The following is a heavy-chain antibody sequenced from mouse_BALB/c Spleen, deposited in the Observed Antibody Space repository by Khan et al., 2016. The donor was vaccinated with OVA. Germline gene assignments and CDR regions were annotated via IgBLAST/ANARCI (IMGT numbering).Heavy chain of an antibody. CDR1: GFSLSNYG. J-gene: IGHJ3*01. Sequence: VQLQESGPGLVAPSQSLSITCTVSGFSLSNYGIHWVRQPPGKGLEWLGVIWTGGITNYNSALMSRLIISKDNSKSQVFLKMNRLQTDDTAIYYCASSYDYDVGGFAYWGQGTLVTVSA. CDR2: IWTGGIT. D-gene: IGHD2-4*01. CDR3: ASSYDYDVGGFAY. V-gene: IGHV2-9*02.